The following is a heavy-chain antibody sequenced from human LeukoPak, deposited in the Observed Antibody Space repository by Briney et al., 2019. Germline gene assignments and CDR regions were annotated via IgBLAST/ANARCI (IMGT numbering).Heavy chain of an antibody. D-gene: IGHD6-13*01. CDR1: GFTFSSYA. V-gene: IGHV3-23*01. J-gene: IGHJ6*02. CDR3: AKGGGSSWTYYYYGMDV. Sequence: PGGSLRLSCAASGFTFSSYAMSWVRQAPGKGLEWVSAISGSGGSTYYADSVKGRFTISRDNSKNTLYLQMNSLRAEDTAVYYCAKGGGSSWTYYYYGMDVWGQGTTVTVSS. CDR2: ISGSGGST.